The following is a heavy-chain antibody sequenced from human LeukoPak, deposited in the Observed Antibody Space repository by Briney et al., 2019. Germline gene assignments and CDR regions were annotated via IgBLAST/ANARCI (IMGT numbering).Heavy chain of an antibody. V-gene: IGHV3-7*01. CDR1: GFSFNYYW. Sequence: GGSLRLSCATSGFSFNYYWMSWVRQAPGKGLEWVANTKENGSGSSYVDSVKGRFTISRDNAKNSLYLQMNSLRAEDTAVYYCAKGGVVGTRYYFDSWGQGTLVIVSS. D-gene: IGHD2-15*01. CDR3: AKGGVVGTRYYFDS. J-gene: IGHJ4*02. CDR2: TKENGSGS.